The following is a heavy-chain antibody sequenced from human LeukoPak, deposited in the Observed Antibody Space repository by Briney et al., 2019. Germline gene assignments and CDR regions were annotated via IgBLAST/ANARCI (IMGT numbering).Heavy chain of an antibody. V-gene: IGHV4-4*07. CDR3: AREYRWIQLWLPRSGRNWFDP. J-gene: IGHJ5*02. Sequence: SETLSLTCTVSGGSISSYYWSWIRQPAGKGLEWIGRIYTSGSTNYNPSLKSRVTVSVDTSKNQFSLKQSSVTAADTAVYYCAREYRWIQLWLPRSGRNWFDPWGQGTLVTVSS. CDR2: IYTSGST. CDR1: GGSISSYY. D-gene: IGHD5-18*01.